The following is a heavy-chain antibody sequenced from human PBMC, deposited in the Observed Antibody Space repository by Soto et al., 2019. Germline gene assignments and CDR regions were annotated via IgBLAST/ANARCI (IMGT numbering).Heavy chain of an antibody. D-gene: IGHD1-26*01. V-gene: IGHV3-23*01. CDR3: AKDGRGSYQPTFFDY. CDR2: VCGDTGST. CDR1: GITFSSYA. J-gene: IGHJ4*02. Sequence: EVQLLESGGGLVQPGGSLRLSCAVSGITFSSYAMSWVRQAPGKGLEWVSGVCGDTGSTFYADSVKGRCIVSRDNSKNTLYLNMNSLRADDTAVYYCAKDGRGSYQPTFFDYWGQGTLVTVSS.